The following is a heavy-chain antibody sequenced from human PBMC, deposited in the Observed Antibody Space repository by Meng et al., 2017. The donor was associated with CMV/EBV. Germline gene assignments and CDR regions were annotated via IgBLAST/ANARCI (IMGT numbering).Heavy chain of an antibody. J-gene: IGHJ6*02. D-gene: IGHD3-3*01. V-gene: IGHV3-7*01. CDR1: GFTFSSFW. Sequence: GESLMIPRAAPGFTFSSFWLSWVRPAPGKGLEWVANIKQDGSEKYYVVSVKGRFTISRDNAKNLLYLQMNSLRAEDTAVYYCARDRDYDFWSGYYYCYYGMDVWGQGTTVTVSS. CDR2: IKQDGSEK. CDR3: ARDRDYDFWSGYYYCYYGMDV.